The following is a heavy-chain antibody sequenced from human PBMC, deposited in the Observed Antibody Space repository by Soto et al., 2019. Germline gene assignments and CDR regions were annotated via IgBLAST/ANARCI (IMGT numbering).Heavy chain of an antibody. CDR3: ARVVRAVAGNWFDP. J-gene: IGHJ5*02. Sequence: PSETLSLTCTVSGGSISSYYWSWIRQPPGKGLEWIGYIYYSGSTNYNPSLKSRVTISVDTSKNQFSLKLSSVTAADTAVYYCARVVRAVAGNWFDPXGQGTLVTVSS. V-gene: IGHV4-59*01. CDR2: IYYSGST. D-gene: IGHD6-19*01. CDR1: GGSISSYY.